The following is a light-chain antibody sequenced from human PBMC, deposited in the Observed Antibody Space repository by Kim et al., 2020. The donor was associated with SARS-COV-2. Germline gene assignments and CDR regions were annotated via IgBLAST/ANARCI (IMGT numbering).Light chain of an antibody. V-gene: IGLV2-18*02. CDR3: SSYTSSSTRV. CDR1: SSDVGSYNR. J-gene: IGLJ3*02. CDR2: EVS. Sequence: QPALTQPPSVSGSPGQSVTISCTGTSSDVGSYNRVSWYQQPPGTAPKLMIYEVSNRPSGVPDRFSGSKSGNTASLTISGLQAEDEADYYCSSYTSSSTRVFGGGTQLTVL.